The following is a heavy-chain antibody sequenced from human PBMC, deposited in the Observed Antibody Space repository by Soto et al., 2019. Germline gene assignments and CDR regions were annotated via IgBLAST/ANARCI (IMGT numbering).Heavy chain of an antibody. Sequence: QVHLVQSGAEVKKPGASVKVSCKASGYTFTTYGIAWVRQAPGQGLEWMGWIRAYNANTAYAQRLQGRVTITTDPSTSTAHMELRSLRSDDTAVYYCARGRYLDYWGQGPLVTVSS. V-gene: IGHV1-18*01. J-gene: IGHJ4*02. CDR3: ARGRYLDY. CDR2: IRAYNANT. CDR1: GYTFTTYG. D-gene: IGHD1-26*01.